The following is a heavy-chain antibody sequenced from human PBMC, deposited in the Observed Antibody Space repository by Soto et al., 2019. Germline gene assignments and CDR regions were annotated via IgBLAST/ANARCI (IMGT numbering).Heavy chain of an antibody. CDR2: IYYSGST. CDR1: GGSISSGDYY. CDR3: ARDRYYGSGSFDY. J-gene: IGHJ4*02. V-gene: IGHV4-30-4*01. D-gene: IGHD3-10*01. Sequence: SETLSLTCTVSGGSISSGDYYWSWIRQPPGKGLEWIGYIYYSGSTYYNPSLKSRVTISVDTSKNQFSLKLNSVTAADTAVYYCARDRYYGSGSFDYWGQGTLVTVSS.